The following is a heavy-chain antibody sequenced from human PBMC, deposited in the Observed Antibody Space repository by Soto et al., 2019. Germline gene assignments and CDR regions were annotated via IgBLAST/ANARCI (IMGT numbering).Heavy chain of an antibody. V-gene: IGHV4-30-4*01. CDR2: IYYSGST. CDR1: GGSISSGDYY. CDR3: ARGSLPYGMDV. Sequence: SETLSLTCTVSGGSISSGDYYWSWIRQPPGKGLEWIGYIYYSGSTYYNPSLKSRVTISVDTSKNQFSLKLSSVTAADTAVYYCARGSLPYGMDVWGHGTTVTVSS. J-gene: IGHJ6*02. D-gene: IGHD1-26*01.